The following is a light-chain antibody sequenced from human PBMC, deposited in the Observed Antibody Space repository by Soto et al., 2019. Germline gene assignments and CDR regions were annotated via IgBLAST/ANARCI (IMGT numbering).Light chain of an antibody. CDR1: QSVSSY. CDR2: DAT. J-gene: IGKJ4*01. Sequence: EIVLTQSPATLSLSPGERATLSCRASQSVSSYLAWYQQKPGQAPRLLIYDATNRATGIPDRFSGSGSGTDFTLTISSLEPEDVAVYYCQQRSNWPPALAFGGGTKVEIK. V-gene: IGKV3-11*01. CDR3: QQRSNWPPALA.